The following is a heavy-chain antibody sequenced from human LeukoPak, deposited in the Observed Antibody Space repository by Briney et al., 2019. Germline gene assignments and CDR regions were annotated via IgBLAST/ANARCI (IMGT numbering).Heavy chain of an antibody. CDR2: MNPNSGNT. CDR1: GYTFTSYD. J-gene: IGHJ6*03. D-gene: IGHD5-12*01. CDR3: ARPQGGLYSGYDWSYYMDV. Sequence: ASVKVSCKASGYTFTSYDINWVRQATGQGLEWMGWMNPNSGNTGYAQKFQGRVTMTRNTSISTAYMELSSLRSEDTAVYYCARPQGGLYSGYDWSYYMDVWGKGTTVTVSS. V-gene: IGHV1-8*01.